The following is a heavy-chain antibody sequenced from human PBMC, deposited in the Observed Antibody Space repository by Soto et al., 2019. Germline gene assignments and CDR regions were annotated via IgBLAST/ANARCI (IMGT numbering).Heavy chain of an antibody. V-gene: IGHV4-31*03. CDR2: IYYSGTT. CDR3: ARCSLVVVPAPGFDP. D-gene: IGHD2-2*01. Sequence: TLSLTCTVSGGSTSSGGYYWSWIRQHPGKGLEWIGYIYYSGTTYYNPSLKSRVTISVDTSKNQFSLKLSSVSAADTALYYCARCSLVVVPAPGFDPWGRGSLV. CDR1: GGSTSSGGYY. J-gene: IGHJ5*02.